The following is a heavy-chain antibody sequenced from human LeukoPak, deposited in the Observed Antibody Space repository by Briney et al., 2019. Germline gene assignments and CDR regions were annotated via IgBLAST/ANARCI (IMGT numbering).Heavy chain of an antibody. D-gene: IGHD1-7*01. Sequence: SETLSLTCTVSGGSISSYYWSWIRQPPGKGLEWIGYIYYSGSTNYNPSLKSRVTISVDTSKNQFSLKLSSVTAADTAVYYCARGDLTGTTSDYWGQGTLVTVSS. CDR2: IYYSGST. V-gene: IGHV4-59*01. J-gene: IGHJ4*02. CDR3: ARGDLTGTTSDY. CDR1: GGSISSYY.